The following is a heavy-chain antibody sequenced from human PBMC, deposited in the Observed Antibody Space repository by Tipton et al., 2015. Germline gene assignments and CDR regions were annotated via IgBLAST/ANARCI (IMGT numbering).Heavy chain of an antibody. J-gene: IGHJ4*02. D-gene: IGHD3-22*01. Sequence: GLVKPSETLSLTCTVSGGSISSSSFYWGWIRQPPGKGLEWIGTIYYNGRTYYNPSLKSRVTISVDTAKDQFSLKLISVTAADTAVYYCARQGWNSTGSYSGGWGQGTLVTVSS. CDR1: GGSISSSSFY. CDR2: IYYNGRT. V-gene: IGHV4-39*01. CDR3: ARQGWNSTGSYSGG.